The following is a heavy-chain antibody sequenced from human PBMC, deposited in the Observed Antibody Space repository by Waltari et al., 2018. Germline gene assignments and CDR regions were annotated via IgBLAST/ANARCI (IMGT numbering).Heavy chain of an antibody. V-gene: IGHV3-23*04. D-gene: IGHD6-13*01. CDR2: RSGSGGST. CDR1: GFTFSSYA. Sequence: EVQLVESGGGLVQPGGSLRLPCAASGFTFSSYAMSWVRPAPGKGLEWVSARSGSGGSTYYADSVKGRFTISRDNSKNTLYLQMNSLRAEDTAVYYCAKDAVREYSGSWYRQAYYYMDVWGKGTTVTVSS. CDR3: AKDAVREYSGSWYRQAYYYMDV. J-gene: IGHJ6*03.